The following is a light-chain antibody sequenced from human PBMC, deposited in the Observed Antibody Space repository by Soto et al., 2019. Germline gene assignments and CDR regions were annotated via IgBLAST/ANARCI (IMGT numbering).Light chain of an antibody. Sequence: QSALTQPPYASGSPGQSVTISCTGTSSDVGAYIFVSWYQQHPGKAPKLMIYDVNRRPSGVLDRFSVSKSGNTDSLTVSGRQAEDEADYYCVSFAGGTYVFGTGTKLTVL. J-gene: IGLJ1*01. CDR1: SSDVGAYIF. V-gene: IGLV2-8*01. CDR3: VSFAGGTYV. CDR2: DVN.